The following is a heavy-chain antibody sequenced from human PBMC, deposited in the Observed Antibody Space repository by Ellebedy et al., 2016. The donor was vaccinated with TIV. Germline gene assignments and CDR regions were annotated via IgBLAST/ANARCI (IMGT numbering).Heavy chain of an antibody. D-gene: IGHD3-10*02. Sequence: GGSLRLSCAASKFTVSYNYMNWVRQAPGKGPEWVSGIYTDDSTDYADSVKGRFTISRDNSKNTLYLQMSSLKADDTAVYYCARASFYDVDLSGWYFDFWGRGTLVTVSS. V-gene: IGHV3-66*01. CDR1: KFTVSYNY. CDR3: ARASFYDVDLSGWYFDF. J-gene: IGHJ2*01. CDR2: IYTDDST.